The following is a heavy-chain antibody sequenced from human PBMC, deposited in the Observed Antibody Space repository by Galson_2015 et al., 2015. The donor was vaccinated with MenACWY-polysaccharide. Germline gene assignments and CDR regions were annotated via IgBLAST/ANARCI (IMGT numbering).Heavy chain of an antibody. CDR3: ARLADAAMGDLDY. CDR1: GYTFTGYD. Sequence: SVKVSCKASGYTFTGYDMHWVRQAPGQGLEWMGRINPDSGDTNYAQKFQGRVTITRDTSTSTAYMELSSLRADDTAVYYCARLADAAMGDLDYWGQGTLVTVSS. V-gene: IGHV1-2*06. D-gene: IGHD5-18*01. CDR2: INPDSGDT. J-gene: IGHJ4*02.